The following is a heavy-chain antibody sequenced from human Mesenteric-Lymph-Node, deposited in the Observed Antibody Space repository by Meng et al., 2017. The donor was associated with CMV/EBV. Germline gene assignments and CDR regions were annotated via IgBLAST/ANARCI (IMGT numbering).Heavy chain of an antibody. CDR2: INSGGNT. J-gene: IGHJ4*02. D-gene: IGHD2-15*01. Sequence: GESLKISCAVSGFTVSSDYMTWVRQAPGKGLEWVSLINSGGNTYYGDSVKGRFTISRDNSKNTLYLQMNSLRAEDTAVYYCAETTRTVYCSGGSCDHGSYWGQGTLVTVSS. V-gene: IGHV3-53*01. CDR3: AETTRTVYCSGGSCDHGSY. CDR1: GFTVSSDY.